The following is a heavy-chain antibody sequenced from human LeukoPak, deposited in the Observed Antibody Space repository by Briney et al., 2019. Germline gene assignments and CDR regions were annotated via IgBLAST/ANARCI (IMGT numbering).Heavy chain of an antibody. Sequence: ASVKVSCKASGYTFTGYYMHWVRQAPGQGLEWMGWINPNSGGTNYAQKFQGRVTMTRDTSINTAYMELSRLRSDDTAVYYCARNPYTQTPYCSSTSYYMVRDYYSMDVWGQGTTVTDSS. D-gene: IGHD2-2*02. CDR1: GYTFTGYY. J-gene: IGHJ6*02. V-gene: IGHV1-2*02. CDR2: INPNSGGT. CDR3: ARNPYTQTPYCSSTSYYMVRDYYSMDV.